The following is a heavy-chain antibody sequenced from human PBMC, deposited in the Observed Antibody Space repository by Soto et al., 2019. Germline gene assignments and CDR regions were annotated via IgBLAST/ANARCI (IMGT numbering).Heavy chain of an antibody. Sequence: QVQLVQSGAEVKKPGSSVKVSCKASGGTFSSYTISWVRQAPGQGLEWMGRIIPILGIANYAQKFQGRVTITADKATSPAYMELSSLRSEDTAVYYCARDREDGYNSDFAYWGQGTLVTVSS. V-gene: IGHV1-69*08. CDR2: IIPILGIA. CDR3: ARDREDGYNSDFAY. CDR1: GGTFSSYT. D-gene: IGHD5-12*01. J-gene: IGHJ4*02.